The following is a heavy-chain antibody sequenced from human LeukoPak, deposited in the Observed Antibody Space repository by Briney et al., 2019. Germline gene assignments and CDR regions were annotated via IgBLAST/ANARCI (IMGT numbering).Heavy chain of an antibody. D-gene: IGHD3-10*01. CDR1: GGTFSSYA. CDR2: INPSGGST. CDR3: ARVYGSGSTYYYYYMDV. J-gene: IGHJ6*03. V-gene: IGHV1-46*01. Sequence: GASVKVSCKASGGTFSSYAISWVRQAPGQGLEWMGIINPSGGSTSYAQKFQGRVTMTRDMSTSTVYMELSSLRSEDTAVYYCARVYGSGSTYYYYYMDVWGKGTTVTVSS.